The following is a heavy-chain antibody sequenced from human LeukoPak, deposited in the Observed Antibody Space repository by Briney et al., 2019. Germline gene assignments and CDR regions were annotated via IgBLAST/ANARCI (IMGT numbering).Heavy chain of an antibody. CDR2: INAGNGNT. Sequence: ASVKVSCKASGYTFTSYAMHWVRQAPGQRLEWMGWINAGNGNTKYSQKFQGRVTITRDTSASTVYMELSSLRSEDTAVYYCARGSKSGWFGELLGGYFDYWGQGTLVTVSS. J-gene: IGHJ4*02. CDR3: ARGSKSGWFGELLGGYFDY. V-gene: IGHV1-3*01. CDR1: GYTFTSYA. D-gene: IGHD3-10*01.